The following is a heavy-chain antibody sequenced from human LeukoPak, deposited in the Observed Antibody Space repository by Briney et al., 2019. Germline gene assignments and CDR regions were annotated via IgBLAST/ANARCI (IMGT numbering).Heavy chain of an antibody. V-gene: IGHV4-4*07. CDR1: GGSISSYY. J-gene: IGHJ4*02. CDR2: IYTSGST. CDR3: ARGEAAAGTVSYFDY. Sequence: PSETLSLTCTDSGGSISSYYWSWIRQPAGKGLEWIGRIYTSGSTNYNPSLKSRVTMSVDTSKNQFSLKLSSVTAADTAVYYCARGEAAAGTVSYFDYWGQGTLVTVSS. D-gene: IGHD6-13*01.